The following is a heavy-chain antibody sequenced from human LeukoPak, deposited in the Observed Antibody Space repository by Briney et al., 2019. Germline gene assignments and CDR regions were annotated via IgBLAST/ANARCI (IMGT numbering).Heavy chain of an antibody. D-gene: IGHD2-8*01. CDR2: ISGDGGST. CDR3: AKGLGVYYYYGMDV. V-gene: IGHV3-43*02. Sequence: GGSLRLSCAASGFTFSDFWMHWVRQAPGKGLEWVSLISGDGGSTYYADSVKGRFTISRDNSKNSLYLQMNSLRTEDTALYYCAKGLGVYYYYGMDVWGQGTTVTVSS. CDR1: GFTFSDFW. J-gene: IGHJ6*02.